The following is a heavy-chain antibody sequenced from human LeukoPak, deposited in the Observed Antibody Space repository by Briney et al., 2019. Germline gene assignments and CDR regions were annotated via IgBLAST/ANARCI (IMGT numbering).Heavy chain of an antibody. CDR3: AKDQWGYCSGGSCYSFDY. CDR1: GFTLSSYA. Sequence: PGGSLRLSCAASGFTLSSYAMSWVRQAPGKGLEWVSGISGSGGSTYYADSVKGRFTISRDNSKNTLYLQMNSLRAEDTAVYYCAKDQWGYCSGGSCYSFDYWGQGTLVTVSS. V-gene: IGHV3-23*01. CDR2: ISGSGGST. D-gene: IGHD2-15*01. J-gene: IGHJ4*02.